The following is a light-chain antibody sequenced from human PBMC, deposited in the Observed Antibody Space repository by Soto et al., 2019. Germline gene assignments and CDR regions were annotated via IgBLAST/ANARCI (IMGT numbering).Light chain of an antibody. Sequence: DIQMTQSPSTLSASVGDRVTITCRASQSLSTRLAWYQQKPGKAPKLLIYAASSLQSGVPSRFSGSGSGTDFTLTISSLQPEDFATYYCQQSYSTPPLTFGGGTKVDIK. CDR3: QQSYSTPPLT. CDR1: QSLSTR. V-gene: IGKV1-39*01. J-gene: IGKJ4*01. CDR2: AAS.